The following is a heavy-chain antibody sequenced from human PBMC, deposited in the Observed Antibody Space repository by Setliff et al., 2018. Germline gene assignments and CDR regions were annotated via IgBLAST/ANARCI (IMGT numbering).Heavy chain of an antibody. J-gene: IGHJ4*02. CDR3: IRPQTPDDDHSSGYYGF. CDR1: GFIFSDPY. D-gene: IGHD3-22*01. CDR2: IQNKAAGYGT. Sequence: GSLRLSCSASGFIFSDPYMDWVRQAPGKGLEWVARIQNKAAGYGTQHAASLKGRFTISRDDSKNTAYLQMNSLETEDTALYYCIRPQTPDDDHSSGYYGFWGQGTPVTVSS. V-gene: IGHV3-72*01.